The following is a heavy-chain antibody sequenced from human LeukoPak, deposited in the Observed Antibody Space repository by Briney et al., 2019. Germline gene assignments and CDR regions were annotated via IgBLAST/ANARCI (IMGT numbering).Heavy chain of an antibody. CDR3: ASSPTVTGWFDP. CDR2: IYYSGST. CDR1: GGSISSSSYY. D-gene: IGHD4-17*01. Sequence: SETLSLTCTVSGGSISSSSYYWGWIRQPPVKGLEWIGSIYYSGSTYYNPSLKSRVTISVDTSKNQFSLKLSSVTAADTAVYYCASSPTVTGWFDPWGQGTLVTVSS. V-gene: IGHV4-39*01. J-gene: IGHJ5*02.